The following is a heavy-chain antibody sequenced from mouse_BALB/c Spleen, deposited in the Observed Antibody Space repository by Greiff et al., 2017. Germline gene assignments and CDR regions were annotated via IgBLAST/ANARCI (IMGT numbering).Heavy chain of an antibody. D-gene: IGHD1-1*01. J-gene: IGHJ4*01. CDR3: ARLTTVVAPPMDY. CDR1: GYSITSGYY. V-gene: IGHV3-6*02. Sequence: EVKLQESGPGLVKPSQSLSLTCSVTGYSITSGYYWNWIRQFPGNQLEWMGYISYDGSNNYNPSLKNRISITRDTSKNQFFLKLNSVTTEDTATYYCARLTTVVAPPMDYWGQGTSVTVSS. CDR2: ISYDGSN.